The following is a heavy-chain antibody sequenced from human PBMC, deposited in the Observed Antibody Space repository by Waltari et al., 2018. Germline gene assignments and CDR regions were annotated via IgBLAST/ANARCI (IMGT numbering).Heavy chain of an antibody. Sequence: VQLVESGGGLIQPGGSLRLCCAASVIIVSANYMNWVRQAPGKGPQWFSVIYSAGRTYYADAVKGRFTISRDNTKNTVYLQMNNLKTEDTAVYYCARPGEGPSSHWGQGTLVTVSS. D-gene: IGHD4-17*01. V-gene: IGHV3-53*01. J-gene: IGHJ4*02. CDR1: VIIVSANY. CDR3: ARPGEGPSSH. CDR2: IYSAGRT.